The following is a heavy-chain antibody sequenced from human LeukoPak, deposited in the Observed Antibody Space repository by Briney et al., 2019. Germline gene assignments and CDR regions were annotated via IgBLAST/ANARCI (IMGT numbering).Heavy chain of an antibody. CDR1: GFTFNDYG. V-gene: IGHV3-33*01. CDR2: IWYDGSNK. CDR3: ARDPLNYDSSGYIRYYFDY. J-gene: IGHJ4*02. D-gene: IGHD3-22*01. Sequence: PGGSLRLSCAASGFTFNDYGMHWVRQAPGKGLEWVAVIWYDGSNKYYADSVKGRFTISRDNSKNTPYLQMNILRAEDTAVYYCARDPLNYDSSGYIRYYFDYWGQGTLVTVSS.